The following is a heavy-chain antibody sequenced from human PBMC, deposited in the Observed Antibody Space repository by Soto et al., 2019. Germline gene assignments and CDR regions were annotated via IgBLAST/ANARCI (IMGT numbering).Heavy chain of an antibody. CDR1: GYTFTSYA. CDR3: ARLYCSGGSCYGPPYFDY. Sequence: ASVKVSCKASGYTFTSYAMHWMRQAPGQRLEWMGWINAGNGNTKYSQKFQGRVTITRDTSASTAYMELSSLRSEDTAVYYCARLYCSGGSCYGPPYFDYWGQGTLVTVSS. CDR2: INAGNGNT. J-gene: IGHJ4*02. V-gene: IGHV1-3*01. D-gene: IGHD2-15*01.